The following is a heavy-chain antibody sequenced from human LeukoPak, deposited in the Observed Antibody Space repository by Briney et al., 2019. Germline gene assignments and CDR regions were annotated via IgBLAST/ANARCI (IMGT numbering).Heavy chain of an antibody. CDR2: IIPIFGTA. V-gene: IGHV1-69*01. CDR1: GGTFGSYA. Sequence: GSSVKVSCKASGGTFGSYAISWVRQAPGQGLEWMGGIIPIFGTANYAQKFQGRVTITADESTSTAYMELSSLRSEDTAVYYCARLLGREVLTQWEVLQSYYFDYWGQGTLVTVSS. J-gene: IGHJ4*02. CDR3: ARLLGREVLTQWEVLQSYYFDY. D-gene: IGHD1-26*01.